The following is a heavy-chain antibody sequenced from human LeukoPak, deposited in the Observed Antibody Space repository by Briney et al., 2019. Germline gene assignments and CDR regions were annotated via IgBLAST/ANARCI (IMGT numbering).Heavy chain of an antibody. Sequence: PSETLSLTCTVSGGSISSGSYYWSWIRQPAGKGLAWIGRIYTSGSTNYNPSLKSRVTISVDTSKNQFSLKLSSVTAADTAVYYCARDRYCSSTSCFFDPWGQGTLVTVSS. J-gene: IGHJ5*02. CDR2: IYTSGST. CDR3: ARDRYCSSTSCFFDP. CDR1: GGSISSGSYY. D-gene: IGHD2-2*01. V-gene: IGHV4-61*02.